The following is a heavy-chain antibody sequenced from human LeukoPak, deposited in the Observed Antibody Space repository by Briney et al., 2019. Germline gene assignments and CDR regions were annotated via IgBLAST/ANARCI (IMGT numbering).Heavy chain of an antibody. Sequence: SQTLSLACTVSGGSISSGSYYWSWIRQPAGKGLEWIGRIYTSGSTNYNPSLESRVTISVDTSKNQFSLKLSSVTAADTAVYYCARSVTIVGISGRDNWFDPWGQGTLVTVSS. CDR1: GGSISSGSYY. D-gene: IGHD1-26*01. J-gene: IGHJ5*02. CDR2: IYTSGST. V-gene: IGHV4-61*02. CDR3: ARSVTIVGISGRDNWFDP.